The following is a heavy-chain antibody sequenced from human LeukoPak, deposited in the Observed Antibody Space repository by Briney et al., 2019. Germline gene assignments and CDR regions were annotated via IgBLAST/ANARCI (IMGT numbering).Heavy chain of an antibody. V-gene: IGHV1-46*01. Sequence: ASVKVSCKASGYTFTSYYMHWVRQAPGQGLEWMGIINPSGGSTSYAQKFQGRVTMTRDTSISTAYMELSRLRSDDTAVYYCARGVYYYDSSGYYANANWFDPWGQGTLVTVSS. J-gene: IGHJ5*02. CDR1: GYTFTSYY. D-gene: IGHD3-22*01. CDR3: ARGVYYYDSSGYYANANWFDP. CDR2: INPSGGST.